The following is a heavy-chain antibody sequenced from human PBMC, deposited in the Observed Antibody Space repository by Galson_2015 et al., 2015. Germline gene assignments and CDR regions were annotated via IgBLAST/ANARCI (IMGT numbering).Heavy chain of an antibody. V-gene: IGHV5-51*01. CDR3: ARQVPHEYGDYAGGGMDV. CDR2: IYPGDSDT. D-gene: IGHD4-17*01. CDR1: GYSFTSYW. J-gene: IGHJ6*02. Sequence: QSGAEVKKPGESLKISCKGSGYSFTSYWIGWVRQMPGKGLEWMGIIYPGDSDTRYSPSFQGQVTISADKSISTAYLQWSSLKASDTAMYYCARQVPHEYGDYAGGGMDVWGQGTTVTVSS.